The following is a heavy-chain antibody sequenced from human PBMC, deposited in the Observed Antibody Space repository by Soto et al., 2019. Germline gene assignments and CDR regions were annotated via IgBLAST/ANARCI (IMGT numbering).Heavy chain of an antibody. J-gene: IGHJ6*02. V-gene: IGHV1-3*01. CDR3: ARELAVAGLIYYYYGMDV. D-gene: IGHD6-19*01. CDR1: GYTFTSYA. CDR2: INAGNGNT. Sequence: ASVKVSCKASGYTFTSYAMHWGRQAPGQRLEGMGWINAGNGNTKYSQKFQGRVTITRDTSASTAYMELSSLRSEDPAVYYCARELAVAGLIYYYYGMDVWGQGTTVTVSS.